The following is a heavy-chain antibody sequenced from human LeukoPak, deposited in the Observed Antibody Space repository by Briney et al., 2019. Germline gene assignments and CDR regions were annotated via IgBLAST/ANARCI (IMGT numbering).Heavy chain of an antibody. J-gene: IGHJ4*02. D-gene: IGHD2-2*01. CDR2: IWYDGSNK. CDR1: GFIFSNYG. CDR3: ARGLFVVVPAAIVSDFDY. V-gene: IGHV3-33*01. Sequence: GRSLRLSCAASGFIFSNYGMHWVRQAPGKGLEWVAVIWYDGSNKYYADSVKGRFTISRDNSKNTLYLRMNSLRAEDTAVYYRARGLFVVVPAAIVSDFDYWGQGALVTVSS.